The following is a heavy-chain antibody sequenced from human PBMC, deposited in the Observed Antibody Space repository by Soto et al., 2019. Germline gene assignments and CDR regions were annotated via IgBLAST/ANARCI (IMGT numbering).Heavy chain of an antibody. CDR2: ISYDGSNK. D-gene: IGHD5-12*01. V-gene: IGHV3-30*18. J-gene: IGHJ6*03. CDR1: GFTFSSYG. CDR3: AKDDNEYSGYGYMDV. Sequence: GGSLRLSCAASGFTFSSYGMHWVRQAPGKGLEWVAVISYDGSNKYYADSVKCRFTISRDNSKNTLYLQMNSLRAEDTAVYYCAKDDNEYSGYGYMDVWGKGTTVTVSS.